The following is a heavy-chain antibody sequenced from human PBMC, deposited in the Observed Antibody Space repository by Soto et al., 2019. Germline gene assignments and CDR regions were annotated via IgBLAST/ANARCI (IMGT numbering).Heavy chain of an antibody. CDR1: GLSLTTTGLG. D-gene: IGHD3-10*01. CDR3: AHEGFGSDNWFDA. CDR2: LYWNDEK. J-gene: IGHJ5*02. Sequence: QITLKESGPTLVTPTQTLTLTCTFSGLSLTTTGLGVAWIRQPPGKALEWLALLYWNDEKRYRPSLRSRLTITKDTSKNQVVLTMTDMDPVDTATYFCAHEGFGSDNWFDAWGQGALVIVSS. V-gene: IGHV2-5*01.